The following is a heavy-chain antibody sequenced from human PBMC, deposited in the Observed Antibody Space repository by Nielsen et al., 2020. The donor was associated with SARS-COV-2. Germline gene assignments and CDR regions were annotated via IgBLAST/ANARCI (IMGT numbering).Heavy chain of an antibody. CDR2: ISHDASME. CDR1: GFTFSNSA. CDR3: VRVRDDGYYYDTGPFDY. D-gene: IGHD3-22*01. V-gene: IGHV3-30*03. Sequence: GGSLRLSCAASGFTFSNSAMHWVRQAPGKGLEWVAAISHDASMEFYVDSVKGRFTISRDKAESTLYLQMNSLRADDTAVYYCVRVRDDGYYYDTGPFDYWGQGTLVTVSS. J-gene: IGHJ4*02.